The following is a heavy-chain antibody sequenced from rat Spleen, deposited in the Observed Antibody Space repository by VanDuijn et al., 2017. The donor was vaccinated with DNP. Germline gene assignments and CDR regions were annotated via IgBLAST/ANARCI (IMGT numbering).Heavy chain of an antibody. CDR2: MWSGGST. CDR1: GFSLTDYS. CDR3: ARSDYGEGFAY. D-gene: IGHD1-11*01. J-gene: IGHJ3*01. Sequence: EVQLKESGPGLVQPSQTLSLTCTVSGFSLTDYSVHWVRQPPGKGLEWMGVMWSGGSTAYNSALKSRLSISRDTSKSQVFLKMNSVQTEDTAMYFCARSDYGEGFAYWGQGTLVTVSS. V-gene: IGHV2S63*01.